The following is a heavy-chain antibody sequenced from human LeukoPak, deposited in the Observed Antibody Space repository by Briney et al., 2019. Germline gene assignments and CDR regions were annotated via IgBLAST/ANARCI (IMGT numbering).Heavy chain of an antibody. CDR3: AKERSHGGDCLDY. J-gene: IGHJ4*02. D-gene: IGHD2-21*02. V-gene: IGHV3-23*01. CDR2: ISGSGGGT. CDR1: GFTFSSYA. Sequence: GSLRXXCAASGFTFSSYAMSWVRQAPGKGLEWVSAISGSGGGTYYADSVKGRFTISRDNSKNTLYLQMNSLRAEETAVYYCAKERSHGGDCLDYWGQGTLVTVSS.